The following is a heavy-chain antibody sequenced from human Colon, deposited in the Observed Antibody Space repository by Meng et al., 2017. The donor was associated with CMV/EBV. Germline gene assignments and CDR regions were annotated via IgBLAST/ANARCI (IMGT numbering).Heavy chain of an antibody. Sequence: GESLKISCATSGFTFSTYVMSWVRQAPGKGLEWVSLIYSGGNDTYYADSVKGRFTISRDNAKNMLYLQMNSLRAEDTAVYYCASSRGPGGYFYGMDTWGQGTTVTVSS. V-gene: IGHV3-23*03. CDR2: IYSGGNDT. CDR1: GFTFSTYV. D-gene: IGHD3-10*01. J-gene: IGHJ6*02. CDR3: ASSRGPGGYFYGMDT.